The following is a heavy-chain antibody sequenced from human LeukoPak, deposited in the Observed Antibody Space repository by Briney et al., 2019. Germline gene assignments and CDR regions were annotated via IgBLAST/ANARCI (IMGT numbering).Heavy chain of an antibody. CDR2: INHSGST. D-gene: IGHD6-19*01. J-gene: IGHJ1*01. CDR1: GGSFSGYY. Sequence: PSETLSLTCAVYGGSFSGYYWSWIRQPPGKGLEWIGEINHSGSTNYNPSLKSRVTISVDTSKNQFSLKLSSVTAADTAVYYCARGPPAGVQQWLVLGYFQHWGQGTLVTASS. CDR3: ARGPPAGVQQWLVLGYFQH. V-gene: IGHV4-34*01.